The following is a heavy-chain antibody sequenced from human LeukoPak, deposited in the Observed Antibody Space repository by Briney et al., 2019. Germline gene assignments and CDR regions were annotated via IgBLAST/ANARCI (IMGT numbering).Heavy chain of an antibody. J-gene: IGHJ5*02. CDR1: GGSISSYY. D-gene: IGHD3-10*01. Sequence: SETLSLTCTVSGGSISSYYWSWIRQPPGKGLEWIGYIYYSGSTNYNPSLKSRVTISVDTSKNQFSLKLSSVTAADTAVYYCARIVSQRITMVRGVIIWFDPWGQGTLATVSS. V-gene: IGHV4-59*01. CDR3: ARIVSQRITMVRGVIIWFDP. CDR2: IYYSGST.